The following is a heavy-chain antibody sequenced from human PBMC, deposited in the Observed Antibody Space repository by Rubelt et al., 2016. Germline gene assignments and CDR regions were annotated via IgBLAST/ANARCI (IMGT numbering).Heavy chain of an antibody. CDR2: ISNGGRT. CDR3: ARHYNWDYDAVGDMGV. Sequence: QVQLQESGPGLVKPSETLSLTCAVSGDTSLHFWSWVRQPPGKGLEWIGSISNGGRTNYSPSLKSRVTIPRDTTKTQIPLKLTPGTATDTAVYDCARHYNWDYDAVGDMGVWGQGTTVTVSS. CDR1: GDTSLHF. D-gene: IGHD1-7*01. J-gene: IGHJ6*02. V-gene: IGHV4-59*08.